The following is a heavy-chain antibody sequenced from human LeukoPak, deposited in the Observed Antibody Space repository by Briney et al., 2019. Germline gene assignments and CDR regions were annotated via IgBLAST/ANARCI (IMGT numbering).Heavy chain of an antibody. Sequence: SETLSLTCTVSGGSISSDYWSWIRQPPGKGLEWIGYIHDSGSTNYIPSLKSRVTMSLDTSKNQFSLKLSSVTAADTAVYYCARSIVRGGPDSSLRWFDPWGQGTLVTVSS. J-gene: IGHJ5*02. D-gene: IGHD3-22*01. CDR3: ARSIVRGGPDSSLRWFDP. V-gene: IGHV4-59*08. CDR2: IHDSGST. CDR1: GGSISSDY.